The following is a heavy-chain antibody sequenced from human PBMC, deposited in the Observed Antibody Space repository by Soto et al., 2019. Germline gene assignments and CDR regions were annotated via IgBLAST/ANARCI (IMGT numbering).Heavy chain of an antibody. V-gene: IGHV3-53*01. CDR2: IYSGGYT. CDR1: GFTVSNHF. CDR3: ARSGSYVNGFDS. D-gene: IGHD1-26*01. J-gene: IGHJ4*02. Sequence: LRLSCAASGFTVSNHFMNWVRQAPGKGLEWVSVIYSGGYTHYVDSVKGRFTISRDNSKNTLHLQMNSLRAEDTAVYYCARSGSYVNGFDSWGQG.